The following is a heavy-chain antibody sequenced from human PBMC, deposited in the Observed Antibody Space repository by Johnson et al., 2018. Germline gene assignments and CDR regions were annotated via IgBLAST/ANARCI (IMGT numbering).Heavy chain of an antibody. V-gene: IGHV1-69*01. J-gene: IGHJ6*02. D-gene: IGHD3-10*01. CDR1: GGTFNNYA. CDR2: IIPIFGPP. Sequence: QVQLVESAAEVRRPGSSVKVSCKPSGGTFNNYAISWVRHVPGQGLEWMGGIIPIFGPPNYAQKFQDRLTITADASTTTVYMDLNHLISDDTSMYYCARDPDYYNSGRAADGLDVWGQGTTVIVSS. CDR3: ARDPDYYNSGRAADGLDV.